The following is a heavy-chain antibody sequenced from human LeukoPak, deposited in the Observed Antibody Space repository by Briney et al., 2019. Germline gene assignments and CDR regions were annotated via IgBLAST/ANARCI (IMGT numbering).Heavy chain of an antibody. CDR2: ISAYNGNT. J-gene: IGHJ5*02. V-gene: IGHV1-18*01. D-gene: IGHD3-10*01. CDR1: GHTFTSYG. CDR3: ARDYYGSGSHYPPRGIDP. Sequence: ASVKVSCKASGHTFTSYGISWVRQAPGQGLEWMGWISAYNGNTNYAQKLQGRVTMTTDTSTSTAYMELRSLRSDDTAVYYCARDYYGSGSHYPPRGIDPWGQGTLVTASS.